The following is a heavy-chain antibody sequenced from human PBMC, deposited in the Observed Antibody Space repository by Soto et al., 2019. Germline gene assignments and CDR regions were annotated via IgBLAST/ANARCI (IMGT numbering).Heavy chain of an antibody. V-gene: IGHV1-2*02. CDR1: GYTFTDHY. CDR3: ASCTNGACFLYGMDV. Sequence: ASVKVSCKTPGYTFTDHYMHWVRQAPGQGLEWMGWINPNSGGTNYAQKFQGRVTMTRDTSISTAYMELSRLRSDDTAMYYCASCTNGACFLYGMDVWGQGTTVTVSS. D-gene: IGHD2-8*01. CDR2: INPNSGGT. J-gene: IGHJ6*02.